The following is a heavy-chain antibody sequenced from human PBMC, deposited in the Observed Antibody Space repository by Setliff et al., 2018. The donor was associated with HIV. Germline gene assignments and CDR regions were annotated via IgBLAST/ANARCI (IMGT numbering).Heavy chain of an antibody. V-gene: IGHV4-61*02. J-gene: IGHJ4*02. D-gene: IGHD6-19*01. CDR1: GGSISSGSYY. Sequence: KASETLSLTCTVSGGSISSGSYYWSWIRQPAGKGLEWIGRIYTSGSTNYNPSLKSRVTITVDTSKNQFSLKLSSVTAADTAVYYCSSGWYCFDYWGQGTLVTVSS. CDR3: SSGWYCFDY. CDR2: IYTSGST.